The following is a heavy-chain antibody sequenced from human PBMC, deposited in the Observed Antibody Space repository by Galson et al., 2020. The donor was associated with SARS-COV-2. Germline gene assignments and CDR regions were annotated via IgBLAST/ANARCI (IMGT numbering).Heavy chain of an antibody. Sequence: GGSLRLSCSASGFIFSAYAMHWVRQAPGKGLEYVSEISSNGATSFYADSVNGRFTMSRDNSKNMFYLQMTALRLEDTAFYYCLSYGSTRQNYWGQGTLVTVSS. CDR3: LSYGSTRQNY. CDR1: GFIFSAYA. V-gene: IGHV3-64D*06. J-gene: IGHJ4*02. CDR2: ISSNGATS. D-gene: IGHD2-2*01.